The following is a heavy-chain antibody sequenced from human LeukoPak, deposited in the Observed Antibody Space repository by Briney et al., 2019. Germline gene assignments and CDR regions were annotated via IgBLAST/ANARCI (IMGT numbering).Heavy chain of an antibody. CDR3: ARGSSRSPRDAFDI. V-gene: IGHV1-2*02. CDR1: GYTFTGYY. CDR2: VNPNSGDT. J-gene: IGHJ3*02. Sequence: GASVKVSCKASGYTFTGYYLHWVRQAPGQGLEWMGCVNPNSGDTNYAQKFQGSVTMTRDTSISTVYMELSSLKSEDTAVYYCARGSSRSPRDAFDIWGQGTMVTVSS.